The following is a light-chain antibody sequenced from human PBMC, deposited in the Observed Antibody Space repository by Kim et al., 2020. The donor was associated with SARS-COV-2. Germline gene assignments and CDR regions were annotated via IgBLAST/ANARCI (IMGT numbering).Light chain of an antibody. J-gene: IGLJ3*02. V-gene: IGLV3-19*01. CDR1: YY. CDR2: GRN. Sequence: YYAGWYQQKPRQAPVVVIYGRNDRPSGIPDRFSGSNSGNTASLTITGAQAEDEANYYCNSRDSSGNHLVFGGGTKLTVL. CDR3: NSRDSSGNHLV.